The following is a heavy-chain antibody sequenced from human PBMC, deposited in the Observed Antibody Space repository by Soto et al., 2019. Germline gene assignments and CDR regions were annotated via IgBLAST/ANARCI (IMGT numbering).Heavy chain of an antibody. CDR3: ARGKWIQLPQY. CDR2: IHYSGST. CDR1: GGSINSYY. V-gene: IGHV4-59*01. D-gene: IGHD5-12*01. Sequence: QVQLQESGPGLVKPSETLSLTCTVSGGSINSYYWSWIRQTPGKGLEWIGYIHYSGSTDYNPSLKSRVTISIDTSKNQYSLNLSSLTAADTAVYYCARGKWIQLPQYWGQGTLVTVSS. J-gene: IGHJ4*02.